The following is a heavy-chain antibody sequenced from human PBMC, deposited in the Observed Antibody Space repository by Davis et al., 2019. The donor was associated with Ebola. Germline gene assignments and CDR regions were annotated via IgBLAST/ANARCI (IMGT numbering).Heavy chain of an antibody. CDR2: INHSGST. J-gene: IGHJ1*01. CDR1: GGSFSGYY. Sequence: MPSETLSLTCAVYGGSFSGYYWSWIRQPPGKGLEWIGEINHSGSTNYNPSLKSRVTISVDTSKNQFSLKLSSVTAADTAVYYCARLGTTVTTSGQYFQHWGQGTLVTVSS. D-gene: IGHD4-17*01. CDR3: ARLGTTVTTSGQYFQH. V-gene: IGHV4-34*01.